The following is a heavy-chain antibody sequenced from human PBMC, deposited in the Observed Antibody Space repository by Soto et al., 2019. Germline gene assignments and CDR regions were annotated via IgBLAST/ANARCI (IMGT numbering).Heavy chain of an antibody. CDR2: LSWDGGDV. J-gene: IGHJ4*02. D-gene: IGHD3-10*01. V-gene: IGHV3-9*01. CDR3: AKWRYSSGTGSFDY. Sequence: EVQLVESGGGLVQPGGSLRLSCAASGFTFHNYAMHWVRQAPGKGLEWFSGLSWDGGDVDYADSVKGRFAVSRDNAKNSLYLQINSLRADDTALYYCAKWRYSSGTGSFDYWGQGTLVTVSS. CDR1: GFTFHNYA.